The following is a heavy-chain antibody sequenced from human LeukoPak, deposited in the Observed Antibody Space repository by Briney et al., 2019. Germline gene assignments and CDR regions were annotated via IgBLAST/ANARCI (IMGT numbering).Heavy chain of an antibody. CDR1: GVSISSYY. D-gene: IGHD1-26*01. CDR2: IYYSGST. J-gene: IGHJ4*02. Sequence: PSETLSLTCTVSGVSISSYYWSWIRQPPGKGLEWIGYIYYSGSTNYNPSLKSRVTISVDTSKNQFSLKLRSVTAADTAVYYCARHSGSYSFDYWGQGTLVTVSS. V-gene: IGHV4-59*08. CDR3: ARHSGSYSFDY.